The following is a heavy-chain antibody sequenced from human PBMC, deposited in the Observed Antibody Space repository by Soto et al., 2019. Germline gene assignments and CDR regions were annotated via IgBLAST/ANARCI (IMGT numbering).Heavy chain of an antibody. J-gene: IGHJ6*02. CDR1: GGSFSGYI. CDR3: AREPEGCLYYGSGSWYYYYAMAV. CDR2: INHSGSA. D-gene: IGHD3-10*01. Sequence: TLSLTCDGYGGSFSGYIWTWIRQTPGKGLQWIGQINHSGSANYNPSLKSRVTISVDTSKNQFSLKLSSVTAADTAVYYCAREPEGCLYYGSGSWYYYYAMAVWCQCTSVT. V-gene: IGHV4-34*09.